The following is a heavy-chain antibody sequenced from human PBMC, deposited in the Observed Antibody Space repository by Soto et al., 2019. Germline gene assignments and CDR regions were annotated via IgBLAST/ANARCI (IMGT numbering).Heavy chain of an antibody. D-gene: IGHD3-10*01. Sequence: QVQLQESGPGLVKPSETLSLTCTVSGGSISSYYWSWIRQPPGKGLEWIGYIYYSGSTNYNPSLKSPVTISVDTSKNQFSLKLSSVTAADTAVYYCATTMVRARGWFDPWGQGTLVTVSS. CDR2: IYYSGST. CDR3: ATTMVRARGWFDP. CDR1: GGSISSYY. V-gene: IGHV4-59*01. J-gene: IGHJ5*02.